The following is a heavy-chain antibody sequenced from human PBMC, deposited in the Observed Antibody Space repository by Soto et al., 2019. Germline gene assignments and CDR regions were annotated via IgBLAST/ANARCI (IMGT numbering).Heavy chain of an antibody. Sequence: PGGSLRLPCAASGFTFSSYAMHWVRQAPGKGLEWVAVISYDGSNKYYADSVKGRFTISRDNSKNTLYLQMNSLRAEDTAVYYCARVLSIAARLPHYYYGMDVWGQGTTVTVSS. V-gene: IGHV3-30-3*01. CDR3: ARVLSIAARLPHYYYGMDV. D-gene: IGHD6-6*01. J-gene: IGHJ6*02. CDR2: ISYDGSNK. CDR1: GFTFSSYA.